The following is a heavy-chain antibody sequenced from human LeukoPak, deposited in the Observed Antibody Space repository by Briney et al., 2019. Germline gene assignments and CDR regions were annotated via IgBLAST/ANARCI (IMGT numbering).Heavy chain of an antibody. D-gene: IGHD7-27*01. J-gene: IGHJ4*02. CDR2: IYYTGST. V-gene: IGHV4-59*02. CDR1: GGSVSDYY. CDR3: ASRKLGNDY. Sequence: SETLSLTCTVSGGSVSDYYLSWIRQSPGKGLEWMGYIYYTGSTRYNPSPMSRVATSSDTSKNQLPLKLSSMTAVDTAVYYCASRKLGNDYWGQGTLVTVSS.